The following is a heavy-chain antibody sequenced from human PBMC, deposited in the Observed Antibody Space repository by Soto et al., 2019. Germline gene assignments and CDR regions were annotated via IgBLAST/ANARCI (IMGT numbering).Heavy chain of an antibody. CDR1: GFSLTTGGVA. Sequence: SGPTLVNPTQTLTLTCSFSGFSLTTGGVAVGWIRQPPGKALEWLALIYWNDDKRYSPSLKNRLTVTKDTSKNQVVLTLTNMDPVDTATYYCAHKLRYSDAMDVWGQGTTVTSP. J-gene: IGHJ6*02. D-gene: IGHD3-9*01. V-gene: IGHV2-5*01. CDR2: IYWNDDK. CDR3: AHKLRYSDAMDV.